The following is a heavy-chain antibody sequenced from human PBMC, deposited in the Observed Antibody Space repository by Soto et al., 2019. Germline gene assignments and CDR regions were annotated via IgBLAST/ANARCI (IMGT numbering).Heavy chain of an antibody. CDR3: ARGDSTDCSNGVCSFFYNHDMDV. J-gene: IGHJ6*02. Sequence: ASVKVSGKASGYSFTDYHIHWVRQAPGQGLEWLGRINPKSGGTSTAQKFQGWVTMTTDTSISTASMELTRLTSDDTAIYYCARGDSTDCSNGVCSFFYNHDMDVWGQGTTVTVSS. CDR2: INPKSGGT. V-gene: IGHV1-2*04. CDR1: GYSFTDYH. D-gene: IGHD2-8*01.